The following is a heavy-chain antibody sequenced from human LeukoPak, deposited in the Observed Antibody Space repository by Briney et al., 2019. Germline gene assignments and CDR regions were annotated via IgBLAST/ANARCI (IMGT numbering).Heavy chain of an antibody. V-gene: IGHV3-48*03. CDR3: ARDERGYYSDLGSSSPRNYYYYYMDV. D-gene: IGHD3-10*01. Sequence: QAGGSLRLSCAASGFTFSSYEMNWVRQTPGKGLEWISDVSSNGRGTFYADSVKGRFTVSRDNTKKSLYLQMNSLRVEDTAVYYCARDERGYYSDLGSSSPRNYYYYYMDVWGKGITVTISS. CDR2: VSSNGRGT. J-gene: IGHJ6*03. CDR1: GFTFSSYE.